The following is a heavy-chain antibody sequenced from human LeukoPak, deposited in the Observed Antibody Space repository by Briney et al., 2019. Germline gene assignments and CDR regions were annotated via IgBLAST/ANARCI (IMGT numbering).Heavy chain of an antibody. Sequence: SETLSLTCAVYGGSFSGYYWSWIRQPPGKGLEWIGEINHSGSTNYNPSLKSRVTISVDTSKNQFSLKLSSVTAADTAVYYCARDPDYWGQGILVTVSS. J-gene: IGHJ4*02. CDR2: INHSGST. V-gene: IGHV4-34*01. CDR1: GGSFSGYY. CDR3: ARDPDY.